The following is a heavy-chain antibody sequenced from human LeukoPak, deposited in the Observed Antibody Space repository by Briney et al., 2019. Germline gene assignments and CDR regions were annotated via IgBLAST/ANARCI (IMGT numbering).Heavy chain of an antibody. CDR1: GYTFTSYY. Sequence: GASVKVSCKASGYTFTSYYMHWVRQAPGQGLEWMGIINPSGGSTSYTQKFQGRVAMTRGTSTSTVYMELSSLRSEDTAVYYCVRDSGMKQQLDYFDYWGQGTLVTVSS. D-gene: IGHD6-13*01. J-gene: IGHJ4*02. CDR2: INPSGGST. CDR3: VRDSGMKQQLDYFDY. V-gene: IGHV1-46*01.